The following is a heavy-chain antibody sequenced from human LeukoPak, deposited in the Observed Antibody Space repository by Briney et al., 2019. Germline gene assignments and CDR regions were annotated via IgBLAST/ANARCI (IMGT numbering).Heavy chain of an antibody. CDR3: ARGRRWDLLVSLIDASDI. CDR1: GFTVSSNF. CDR2: IFSVGST. J-gene: IGHJ3*02. Sequence: GGSLRLSCAASGFTVSSNFMTWVRQAPGKGLEWLSVIFSVGSTYYSDSVKGRFTISRDNSKNTLYLQMSSLRAEDTAVYFCARGRRWDLLVSLIDASDIWGQGTMVTVSS. D-gene: IGHD4-23*01. V-gene: IGHV3-53*01.